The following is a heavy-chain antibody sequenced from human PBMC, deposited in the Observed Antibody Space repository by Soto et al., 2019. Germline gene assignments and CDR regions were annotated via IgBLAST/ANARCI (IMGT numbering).Heavy chain of an antibody. Sequence: EVQLVESGGGLVQPGGSLRLSCAASGFTFSSYWMHWVRQAPGKGLVSVSRINGDGSSTTHADSVRGRFTISRDNTKNTLYLQMNSLRAEDTAVYYCTRDAYYDFWSGYSAYYYYYMDVWGKGTTVTVSS. CDR2: INGDGSST. CDR1: GFTFSSYW. D-gene: IGHD3-3*01. CDR3: TRDAYYDFWSGYSAYYYYYMDV. J-gene: IGHJ6*03. V-gene: IGHV3-74*01.